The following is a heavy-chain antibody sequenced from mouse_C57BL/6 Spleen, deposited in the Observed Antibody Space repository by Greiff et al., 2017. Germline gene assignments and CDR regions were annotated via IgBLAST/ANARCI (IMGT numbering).Heavy chain of an antibody. CDR2: IYWDDDK. J-gene: IGHJ4*01. CDR1: GFSLSTSGMG. CDR3: ARRFLYGSFPYAMDY. V-gene: IGHV8-12*01. Sequence: QVTLKVCGPGILQSSQTLSLTCSFSGFSLSTSGMGVSWIRQPSGKGLEWLAHIYWDDDKRYNPSLKSRLTIPKANSRNQVFLKITSVDTADTATYDCARRFLYGSFPYAMDYWGQGTSVTVSS. D-gene: IGHD1-1*02.